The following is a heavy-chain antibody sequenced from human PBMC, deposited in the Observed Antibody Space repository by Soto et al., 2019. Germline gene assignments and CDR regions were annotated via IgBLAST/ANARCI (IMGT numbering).Heavy chain of an antibody. CDR1: GFSFSIYG. Sequence: GGSLRLSCVASGFSFSIYGMYWVRQAPGKGLEWVAAISYDGSNKYYVDSVRGRFTISRDNSKNTVYLQKNSLKAEDTAVYYCAKPYSGSPPKNFDYWGQGTLVTVSS. CDR2: ISYDGSNK. J-gene: IGHJ4*01. V-gene: IGHV3-30*18. D-gene: IGHD1-26*01. CDR3: AKPYSGSPPKNFDY.